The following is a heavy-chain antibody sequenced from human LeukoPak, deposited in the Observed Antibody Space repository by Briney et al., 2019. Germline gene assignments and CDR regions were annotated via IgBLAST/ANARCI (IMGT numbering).Heavy chain of an antibody. Sequence: ASVKVSCKASGYTFTDFGISWVRQAPGQGLEWMGWISAYNGNTKYAQKFQGRVTMTTDTSTSTAYMELRSLTSDDTAVYYCARESRGGDYGDFSSFDYWGQGTLVTVSS. D-gene: IGHD4-17*01. J-gene: IGHJ4*02. CDR2: ISAYNGNT. CDR1: GYTFTDFG. V-gene: IGHV1-18*01. CDR3: ARESRGGDYGDFSSFDY.